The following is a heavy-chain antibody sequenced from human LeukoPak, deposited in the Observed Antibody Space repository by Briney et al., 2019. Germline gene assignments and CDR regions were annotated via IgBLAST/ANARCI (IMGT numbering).Heavy chain of an antibody. CDR3: ARGVVVTATPAEYFQH. J-gene: IGHJ1*01. CDR2: IIPIFGTA. V-gene: IGHV1-69*06. CDR1: GGTFSSYA. Sequence: SVKVSCKASGGTFSSYAISWVRQAPGQGLEWTGGIIPIFGTANYAQKFQGRVTITADKSTSTAYMELSSLRSEDSAVYYCARGVVVTATPAEYFQHWGQGTLVTVSS. D-gene: IGHD2-21*02.